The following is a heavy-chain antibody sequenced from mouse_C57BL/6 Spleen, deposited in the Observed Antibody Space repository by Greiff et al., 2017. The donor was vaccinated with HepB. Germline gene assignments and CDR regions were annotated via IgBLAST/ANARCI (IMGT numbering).Heavy chain of an antibody. CDR1: GYSFTGYY. CDR2: INPSTGGT. D-gene: IGHD6-1*01. CDR3: ARSSGGEDFDY. Sequence: VQLKESGPELVKPGASVKISCKASGYSFTGYYMNWVKQSPEKSLEWIGEINPSTGGTTYNQKFKAKATLTVDKSSSTAYMQLKSLTSEDSAVYYCARSSGGEDFDYWGQGTTLTVSS. J-gene: IGHJ2*01. V-gene: IGHV1-42*01.